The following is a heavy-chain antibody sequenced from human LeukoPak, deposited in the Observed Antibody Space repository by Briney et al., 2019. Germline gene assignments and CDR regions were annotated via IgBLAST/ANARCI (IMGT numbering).Heavy chain of an antibody. V-gene: IGHV3-53*01. CDR1: GFTVSSNY. Sequence: GGSLRLSCAASGFTVSSNYMSWVRQAPGKGLEWVSVIYSGGSTYYADSVKGRFTISRDNSKNTLYLQMNSLRAEATAVYYCAREEYSSGWTYYGMDVWGQGTTVTVSS. D-gene: IGHD6-19*01. J-gene: IGHJ6*02. CDR3: AREEYSSGWTYYGMDV. CDR2: IYSGGST.